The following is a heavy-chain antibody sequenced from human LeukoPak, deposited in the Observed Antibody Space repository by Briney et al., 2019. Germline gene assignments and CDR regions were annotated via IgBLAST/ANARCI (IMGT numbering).Heavy chain of an antibody. D-gene: IGHD3-10*01. CDR3: ARSGGPGTYHQLRYNWFDP. Sequence: GSLRLSCRVSGITLSNYGMSWVRQAPGKGLEWLSSIMTSSHYIYYAAAVRGRFTISRDNAKNSLYLQMNSLRGEDTAVYYCARSGGPGTYHQLRYNWFDPWGQGTLVTVSS. CDR1: GITLSNYG. V-gene: IGHV3-21*01. J-gene: IGHJ5*02. CDR2: IMTSSHYI.